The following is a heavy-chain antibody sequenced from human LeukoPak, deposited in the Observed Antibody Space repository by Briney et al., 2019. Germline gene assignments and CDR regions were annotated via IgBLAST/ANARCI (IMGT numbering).Heavy chain of an antibody. CDR1: GITFSTYE. Sequence: GGSLRLSCAAFGITFSTYEMIWVRQAPGKGLEWLSYISSSGSPIYYADSLKGRFTISRDNAKNSLYLQMNSLRAEDTAVYYCARAQGGYSYGYGDYWGQGTLVTVSS. V-gene: IGHV3-48*03. CDR2: ISSSGSPI. CDR3: ARAQGGYSYGYGDY. J-gene: IGHJ4*02. D-gene: IGHD5-18*01.